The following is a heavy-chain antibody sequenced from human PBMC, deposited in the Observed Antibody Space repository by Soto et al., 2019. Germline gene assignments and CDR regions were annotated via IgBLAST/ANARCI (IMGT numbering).Heavy chain of an antibody. J-gene: IGHJ4*02. D-gene: IGHD6-19*01. Sequence: PGVSLRLSCAASGFTFSSYAMHWVRQAPGKGLEWVAVISYDGSNKYYADSVKGRFTISRDNSKNTLYLQMNSLRAEDTAVYYCARDRISSGCFDYWGQGTLVTVSS. V-gene: IGHV3-30-3*01. CDR3: ARDRISSGCFDY. CDR2: ISYDGSNK. CDR1: GFTFSSYA.